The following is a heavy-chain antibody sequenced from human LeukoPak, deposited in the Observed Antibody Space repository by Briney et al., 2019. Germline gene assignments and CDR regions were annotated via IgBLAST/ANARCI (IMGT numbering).Heavy chain of an antibody. CDR3: AKVAEQQLVDLSFDY. V-gene: IGHV3-30*18. CDR1: GFTFSSYG. J-gene: IGHJ4*02. D-gene: IGHD6-13*01. CDR2: ISYDGSNK. Sequence: QPGRSLRLSCAASGFTFSSYGMHWVRQAPGKGLEWVAVISYDGSNKYYADSVKGRFTISRDNSKNTLYLQMNSLRAEDTAVCYCAKVAEQQLVDLSFDYWGQGTLVTVSS.